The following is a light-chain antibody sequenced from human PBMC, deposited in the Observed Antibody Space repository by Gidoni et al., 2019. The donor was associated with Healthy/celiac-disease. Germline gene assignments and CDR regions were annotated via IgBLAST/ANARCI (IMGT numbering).Light chain of an antibody. CDR3: QQYGSSPRFT. J-gene: IGKJ3*01. CDR2: GAS. V-gene: IGKV3-20*01. CDR1: QSVSSSY. Sequence: DIVLTQSPGTLSLSPGERATLSCRASQSVSSSYLAWYQQKPGQAPRLLIYGASSRATGIPDRFSGSGSGTDFNLTIRRLEPEDFAVYYCQQYGSSPRFTFGPGTKVDIK.